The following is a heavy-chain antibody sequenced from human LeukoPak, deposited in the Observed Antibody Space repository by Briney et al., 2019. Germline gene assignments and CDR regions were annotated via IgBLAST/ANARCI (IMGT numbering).Heavy chain of an antibody. J-gene: IGHJ5*02. Sequence: ASVKVSCKASGYTFTSYGISWVRQAPGQGLEWMGWISAYNGNTNYAQKLRGRVTMTTDTSTSTAYMELRSLRSDDTAVYYCARDLVWFGELLPFDPWGQGTLVTVSS. CDR1: GYTFTSYG. D-gene: IGHD3-10*01. V-gene: IGHV1-18*01. CDR3: ARDLVWFGELLPFDP. CDR2: ISAYNGNT.